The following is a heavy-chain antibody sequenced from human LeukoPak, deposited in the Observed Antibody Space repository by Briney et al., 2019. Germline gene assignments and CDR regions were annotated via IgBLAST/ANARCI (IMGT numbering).Heavy chain of an antibody. D-gene: IGHD3-22*01. Sequence: SETLSLTCTVSGGSISSGSYYWSWIRQPAGKGLEWIGRIYTSGSTNYNPSLKSRVTTSVDTSKNQFSLKLSSVTAADTAVYYCARVHSSAPTYYYDSSGYYGIWGQGTMVTVSS. CDR2: IYTSGST. CDR3: ARVHSSAPTYYYDSSGYYGI. J-gene: IGHJ3*02. CDR1: GGSISSGSYY. V-gene: IGHV4-61*02.